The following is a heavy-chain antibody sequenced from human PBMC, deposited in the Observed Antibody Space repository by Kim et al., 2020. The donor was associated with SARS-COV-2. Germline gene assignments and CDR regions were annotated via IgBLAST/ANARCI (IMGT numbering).Heavy chain of an antibody. CDR2: ISSSSSYI. V-gene: IGHV3-21*01. D-gene: IGHD3-10*01. J-gene: IGHJ4*02. CDR3: ASRPNLLWFGEANLEGGGY. CDR1: GFTFSSYS. Sequence: GGSLRLSCASSGFTFSSYSMNWVRQAPGKGLEWVSSISSSSSYIYYADSVKGRFTISRDNAKNSLYLQMNSLRAEDTAVYYCASRPNLLWFGEANLEGGGYWGQGTLVTVSS.